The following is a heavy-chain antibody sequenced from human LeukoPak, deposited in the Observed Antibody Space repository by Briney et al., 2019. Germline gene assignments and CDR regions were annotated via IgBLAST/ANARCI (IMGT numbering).Heavy chain of an antibody. D-gene: IGHD3-10*01. J-gene: IGHJ5*02. CDR1: GYTFTGYY. V-gene: IGHV1-2*02. CDR2: INPNSGGT. Sequence: GASVKVSCKASGYTFTGYYMHWVRQAPGQGLEWMGWINPNSGGTNYAQKFQGRVTMTRDTSITTAYMELSSLRSEDTAVYYCAKGMSSGSYYGGPGSPDPWGQGTLVTVSS. CDR3: AKGMSSGSYYGGPGSPDP.